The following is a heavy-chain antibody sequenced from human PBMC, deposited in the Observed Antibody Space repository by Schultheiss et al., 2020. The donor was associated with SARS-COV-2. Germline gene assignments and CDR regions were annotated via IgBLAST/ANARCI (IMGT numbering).Heavy chain of an antibody. J-gene: IGHJ5*02. D-gene: IGHD3-3*01. Sequence: GSLRLSCAASGFTVSSNYMSWVRQAPGKGLEWVSVIYSGGSTYYADSVKGRFTISRDNSKNTLYLQMNSLRAEDTAVYYCARGAQSITIFGVVSPWFDPWGQGTLVTVSS. CDR2: IYSGGST. CDR3: ARGAQSITIFGVVSPWFDP. V-gene: IGHV3-66*01. CDR1: GFTVSSNY.